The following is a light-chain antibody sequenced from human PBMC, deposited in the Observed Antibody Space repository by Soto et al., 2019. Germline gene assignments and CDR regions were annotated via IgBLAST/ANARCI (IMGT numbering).Light chain of an antibody. J-gene: IGKJ2*01. Sequence: EIVLTQSPGTLSLSPGERATLSCRASQSVSSSYLAWYQQKPGQAPRLLIYGASSRATGIPDRFSGSGSGTDFTLTISRLEPEDVAVYYCQQYGSSPMYTVGQGTKLEI. CDR3: QQYGSSPMYT. CDR2: GAS. CDR1: QSVSSSY. V-gene: IGKV3-20*01.